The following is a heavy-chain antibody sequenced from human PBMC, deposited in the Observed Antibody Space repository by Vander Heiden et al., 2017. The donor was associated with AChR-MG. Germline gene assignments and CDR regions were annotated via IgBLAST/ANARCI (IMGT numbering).Heavy chain of an antibody. CDR3: ARDLGEWELPNWFDP. CDR1: GYSISSGDY. D-gene: IGHD1-26*01. CDR2: IYHSGST. J-gene: IGHJ5*02. V-gene: IGHV4-38-2*02. Sequence: QVQLQESGTGLVKPSETLSLTCAVSGYSISSGDYWGWIRQPPGKGLEWIGSIYHSGSTYYNPSLKSRVTISVDTSKNQFSLKLSSVTAADTAVYYCARDLGEWELPNWFDPWGQGTLVTVSS.